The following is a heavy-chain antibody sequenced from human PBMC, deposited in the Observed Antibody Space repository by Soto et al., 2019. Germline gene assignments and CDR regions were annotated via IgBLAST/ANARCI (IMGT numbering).Heavy chain of an antibody. D-gene: IGHD6-13*01. CDR3: ARGIATGQLDP. CDR2: INPVNGNT. Sequence: ASVKVSCKASGYTFTTYTMNWVRQAPGQRLEWMGWINPVNGNTKSSQKFQDRVIITRDTSASTAYMELRSLRSEDTAVYYCARGIATGQLDPWGQGTLVTVSS. V-gene: IGHV1-3*01. J-gene: IGHJ5*02. CDR1: GYTFTTYT.